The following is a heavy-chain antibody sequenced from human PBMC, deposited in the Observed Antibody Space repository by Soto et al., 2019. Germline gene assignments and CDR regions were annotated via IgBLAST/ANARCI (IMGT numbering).Heavy chain of an antibody. CDR2: ISSSSSYT. CDR1: GFTFSDYY. V-gene: IGHV3-11*06. J-gene: IGHJ4*02. CDR3: IAVAGTPPFDY. Sequence: LRLSCAASGFTFSDYYMSWIRQAPGKGLEWVSYISSSSSYTNYADSVKGRFTISRDNAKNSLYLQMNSLRAEDTAVYYCIAVAGTPPFDYWGQGTLVTVSS. D-gene: IGHD6-19*01.